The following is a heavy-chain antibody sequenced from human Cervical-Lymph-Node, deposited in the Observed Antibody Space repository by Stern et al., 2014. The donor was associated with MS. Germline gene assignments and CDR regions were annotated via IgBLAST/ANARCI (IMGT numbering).Heavy chain of an antibody. CDR1: GGSISSSGYY. Sequence: VQLVESGPGLVKPSQTLSITCTVSGGSISSSGYYWSWIRQPADKGLEWIGRIHDSGSTYYNPSLKSRVTISMDTAKNQFSLKMPSVTAADTAVYYCATTRWDLFTWNWFDPWGQGTLVTVSS. CDR3: ATTRWDLFTWNWFDP. J-gene: IGHJ5*02. CDR2: IHDSGST. D-gene: IGHD1-26*01. V-gene: IGHV4-61*02.